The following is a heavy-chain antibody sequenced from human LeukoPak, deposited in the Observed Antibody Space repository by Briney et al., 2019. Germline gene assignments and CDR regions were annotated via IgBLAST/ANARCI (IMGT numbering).Heavy chain of an antibody. Sequence: SETLSLTCTVSGGSISSYYWSRIRQPPGKGLEWIGYIYYSGSTNYNPSLKSRVTISVDTSKNQFSLKLSSVTAADTAVYYCARVVYYDSSGYYVGYYFDYWGQGTLVTVSS. V-gene: IGHV4-59*01. CDR3: ARVVYYDSSGYYVGYYFDY. CDR2: IYYSGST. CDR1: GGSISSYY. D-gene: IGHD3-22*01. J-gene: IGHJ4*02.